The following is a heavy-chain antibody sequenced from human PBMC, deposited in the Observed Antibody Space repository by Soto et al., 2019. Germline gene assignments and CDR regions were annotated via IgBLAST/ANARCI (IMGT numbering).Heavy chain of an antibody. Sequence: GGSLRLSCAASGFTFSSYSMNWVRQAPGKGLEWVSSISSSSSYIYYADSVKGRFTISRDNAKNSLYLQMNSLRAEDTAVYYCARDPTQDIVATNPYYYYGMDVWGQGTTVTVSS. V-gene: IGHV3-21*01. CDR1: GFTFSSYS. J-gene: IGHJ6*02. CDR3: ARDPTQDIVATNPYYYYGMDV. D-gene: IGHD5-12*01. CDR2: ISSSSSYI.